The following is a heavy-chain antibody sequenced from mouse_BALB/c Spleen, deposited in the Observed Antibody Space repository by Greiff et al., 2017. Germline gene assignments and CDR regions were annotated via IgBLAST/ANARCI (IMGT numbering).Heavy chain of an antibody. CDR3: ARSEFHYAMDY. V-gene: IGHV5-17*02. J-gene: IGHJ4*01. Sequence: DVKLVESGGGLVQPGGSRKLSCAASGFTFSSFGMHWVRQAPEKGLEWVAYISSGSSTIYYADTVKGRFTISRDNPKNTLFLQMTSLRSEDTAMYYCARSEFHYAMDYWGQGTSVTVSS. CDR2: ISSGSSTI. CDR1: GFTFSSFG.